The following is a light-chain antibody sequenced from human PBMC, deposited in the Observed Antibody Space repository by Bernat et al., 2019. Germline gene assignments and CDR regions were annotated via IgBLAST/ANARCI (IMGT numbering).Light chain of an antibody. Sequence: EIVLTQSPGTLSLSPGERATLSCRASQSVSSSYLAWYQQKPGQAPRLLIYGASSRATGIPDRFSGSGSGTDFTVTISRLEPEDFAVYYFQQYGSSPHTCGQGTKLEIK. CDR3: QQYGSSPHT. J-gene: IGKJ2*01. V-gene: IGKV3-20*01. CDR2: GAS. CDR1: QSVSSSY.